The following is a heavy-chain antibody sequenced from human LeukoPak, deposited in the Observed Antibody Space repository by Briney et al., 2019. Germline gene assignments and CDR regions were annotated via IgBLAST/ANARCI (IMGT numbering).Heavy chain of an antibody. V-gene: IGHV5-10-1*01. CDR1: GYTISSYW. CDR2: IDPTDSYT. Sequence: GESLRISCKASGYTISSYWISWVRQMPGKGLEWMGNIDPTDSYTDYSPSFQGHVTISVDTSIKTAYLQWYSLKASDTAMYFCSRQDYWGQGTLVTVSS. CDR3: SRQDY. J-gene: IGHJ4*02.